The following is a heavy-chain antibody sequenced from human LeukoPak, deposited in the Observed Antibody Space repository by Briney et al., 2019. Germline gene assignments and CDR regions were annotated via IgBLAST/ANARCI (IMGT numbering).Heavy chain of an antibody. Sequence: PVKVSCKASGDTFSSYAIGWVRQAPGQGLEWMGRIIPILGIANYAQKFQGRVTITADKSTSTAYMELSSLRSEDTAVYYCARDLDNPYYDILTGYRRNWGQGTLVTVSS. CDR1: GDTFSSYA. D-gene: IGHD3-9*01. CDR2: IIPILGIA. J-gene: IGHJ4*02. V-gene: IGHV1-69*04. CDR3: ARDLDNPYYDILTGYRRN.